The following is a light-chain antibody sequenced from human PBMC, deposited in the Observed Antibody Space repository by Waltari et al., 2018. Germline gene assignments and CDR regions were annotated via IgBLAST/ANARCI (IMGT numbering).Light chain of an antibody. CDR1: QNIGNK. CDR3: HQYNSWPPYT. Sequence: ILLTQSTDTLSVSPGERATTPCTASQNIGNKLAWSQQKPGQAPRLLIYGSSSTAIGSPDRCSGSGSGTEFTLTISSLQAEDFAVYLCHQYNSWPPYTFGQGTKLEIK. V-gene: IGKV3-15*01. J-gene: IGKJ2*01. CDR2: GSS.